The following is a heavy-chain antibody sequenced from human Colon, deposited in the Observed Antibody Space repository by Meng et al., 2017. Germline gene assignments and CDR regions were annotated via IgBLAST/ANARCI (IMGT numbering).Heavy chain of an antibody. CDR2: IGHSGTT. Sequence: QPQLQESGPGLVKPSEALSLTCSVSGGSISTSGYYWGWIRQPPGKGLEWIGSIGHSGTTYYTPSLRRRVTVSIDTSKNQFSLEETSVTAADTAVYYCVRSSGWVRTGFDPWGQGTLVTVSS. CDR3: VRSSGWVRTGFDP. V-gene: IGHV4-39*01. D-gene: IGHD6-19*01. CDR1: GGSISTSGYY. J-gene: IGHJ5*02.